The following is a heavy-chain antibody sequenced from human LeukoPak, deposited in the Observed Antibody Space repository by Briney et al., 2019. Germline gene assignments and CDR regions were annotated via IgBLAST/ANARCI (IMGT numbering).Heavy chain of an antibody. CDR1: GFTFSSNS. J-gene: IGHJ4*02. Sequence: GGSLRLSCAASGFTFSSNSMNWVRQAPGKGLVWVSRLDSDGAITRYADSVEGRFTISRDNAKNTVYLQMNSLRTEDTAVYYCARYYSHTSAWSEGRLDQWGQGTQVTVSS. CDR3: ARYYSHTSAWSEGRLDQ. CDR2: LDSDGAIT. D-gene: IGHD6-19*01. V-gene: IGHV3-74*01.